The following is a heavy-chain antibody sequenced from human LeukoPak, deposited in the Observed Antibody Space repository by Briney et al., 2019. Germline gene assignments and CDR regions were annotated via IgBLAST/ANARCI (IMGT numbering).Heavy chain of an antibody. CDR1: GFTFSSYG. CDR3: ARDSSSSFDY. Sequence: PGGSLRLSCAASGFTFSSYGMHWVRQAPGKGLEWVAFIRYDGSNKYYADSVKGRFTISRDNSKNTLYLQLNSLRAEDTAVYYCARDSSSSFDYWGQGTQVTVSS. D-gene: IGHD6-6*01. CDR2: IRYDGSNK. V-gene: IGHV3-30*02. J-gene: IGHJ4*02.